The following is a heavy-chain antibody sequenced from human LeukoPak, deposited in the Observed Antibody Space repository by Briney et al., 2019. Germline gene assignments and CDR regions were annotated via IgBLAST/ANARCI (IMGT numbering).Heavy chain of an antibody. CDR1: GYTFTSYY. J-gene: IGHJ4*02. V-gene: IGHV1-46*01. CDR3: ATEVVPRAFDY. Sequence: ASVKVSCKASGYTFTSYYMHWVRQAPGQGLEWMGIINPSGGSTSYAQKFQGRVTMTRDTSTDTAYMELSSLRSEDTAVYYCATEVVPRAFDYWGQGTLVTVSS. CDR2: INPSGGST. D-gene: IGHD2-2*01.